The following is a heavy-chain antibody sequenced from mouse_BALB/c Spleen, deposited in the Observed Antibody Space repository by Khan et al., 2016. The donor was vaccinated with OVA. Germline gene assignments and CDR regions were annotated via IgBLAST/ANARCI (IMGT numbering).Heavy chain of an antibody. CDR3: ARGYFGNYEFVY. D-gene: IGHD2-1*01. J-gene: IGHJ3*01. CDR2: IFPGTGTT. V-gene: IGHV1S132*01. Sequence: QVQLKESGAELVKPGASVKLSCKTSGHSFSSYWIQWVKQRPGQGLGWIGQIFPGTGTTYYNENFKGKATLTVDTSSSTAYMQLSSLTSEDSSVYFCARGYFGNYEFVYWGRGTLVTVSP. CDR1: GHSFSSYW.